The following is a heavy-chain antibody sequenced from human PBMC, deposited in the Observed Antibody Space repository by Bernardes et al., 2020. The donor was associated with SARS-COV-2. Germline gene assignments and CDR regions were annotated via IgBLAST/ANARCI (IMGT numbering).Heavy chain of an antibody. V-gene: IGHV4-59*11. CDR1: GGSISSHY. CDR3: ARDRVGDAEYFQH. Sequence: SETLSLTCTVSGGSISSHYWSWIRKPPGKGLEWIGYVYYSGSTNYNPSLKSRVTISVDTSKNQFSLKLNSVTAADTAMYYCARDRVGDAEYFQHWGRGTLVTVSS. D-gene: IGHD2-21*02. CDR2: VYYSGST. J-gene: IGHJ1*01.